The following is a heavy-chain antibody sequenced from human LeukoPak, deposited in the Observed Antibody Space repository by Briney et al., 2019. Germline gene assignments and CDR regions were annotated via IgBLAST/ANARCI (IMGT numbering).Heavy chain of an antibody. Sequence: GGSLRLSCVASGFTFSMYSMNWVRQAPGKGLEWVAFIRYDGSNKYYADSVKGRFTISRDNSKNTLYLQMNSLRAEDTAVYYCARRVVTGTSQNWFDPWGQGTLVTVSS. CDR1: GFTFSMYS. J-gene: IGHJ5*02. CDR3: ARRVVTGTSQNWFDP. D-gene: IGHD1-1*01. V-gene: IGHV3-30*02. CDR2: IRYDGSNK.